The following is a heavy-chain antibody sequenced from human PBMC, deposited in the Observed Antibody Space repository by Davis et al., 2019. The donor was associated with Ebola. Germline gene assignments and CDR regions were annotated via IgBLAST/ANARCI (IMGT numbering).Heavy chain of an antibody. J-gene: IGHJ4*02. CDR1: GFTFSNYD. V-gene: IGHV3-48*02. D-gene: IGHD3-10*01. CDR3: VREWFGETD. CDR2: INAGSSRK. Sequence: GGSLRLSCAASGFTFSNYDMNWVRQAPGKGLKWVSNINAGSSRKSYADSVKGRFTISRYNAKNSLYLQMNSLGDEDTAVYYCVREWFGETDWGQGTLVTVSS.